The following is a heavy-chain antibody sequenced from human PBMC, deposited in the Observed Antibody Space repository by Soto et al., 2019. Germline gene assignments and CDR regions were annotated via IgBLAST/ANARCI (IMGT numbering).Heavy chain of an antibody. D-gene: IGHD5-12*01. J-gene: IGHJ4*02. V-gene: IGHV4-39*01. CDR1: GGSISSSSYY. CDR3: ARLPRGYDTPYYFDY. CDR2: VYYSGNT. Sequence: SETLSLTCTVSGGSISSSSYYWGWIRQPPGKGLEWIGSVYYSGNTYYNPSLKSRVTLSVDTSKNQFSLKLSSVTAADTAVYYCARLPRGYDTPYYFDYWGQGTLVTVSS.